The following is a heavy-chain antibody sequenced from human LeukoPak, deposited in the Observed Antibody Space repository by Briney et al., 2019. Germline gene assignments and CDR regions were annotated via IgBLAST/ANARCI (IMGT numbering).Heavy chain of an antibody. CDR2: ISTNGGTT. CDR1: GFTFSSYA. V-gene: IGHV3-64*01. CDR3: AREWAIAARPLDY. J-gene: IGHJ4*02. D-gene: IGHD6-6*01. Sequence: GGSLRLSCAASGFTFSSYAMHWVRQAPGKGLEYVPGISTNGGTTYYANSVKGRFTISRDNSKNTLSLQMGSLRAEDMAVYYCAREWAIAARPLDYWGQGTLVTVSS.